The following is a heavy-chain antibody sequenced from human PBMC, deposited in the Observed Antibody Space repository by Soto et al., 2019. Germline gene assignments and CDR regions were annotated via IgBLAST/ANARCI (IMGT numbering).Heavy chain of an antibody. D-gene: IGHD6-6*01. CDR1: GFTFSSYS. CDR2: ISSSSSYI. Sequence: EVQLVESGGGLVKPGGSLRLSCAASGFTFSSYSMNWVRQAPGKGLEWVSSISSSSSYIYYADSVKGRFTISRDKAKNSLALQMNSLRDEDTAVYYCASEPYMRIIAAPFDPWGQGTLVTGSS. V-gene: IGHV3-21*01. J-gene: IGHJ5*02. CDR3: ASEPYMRIIAAPFDP.